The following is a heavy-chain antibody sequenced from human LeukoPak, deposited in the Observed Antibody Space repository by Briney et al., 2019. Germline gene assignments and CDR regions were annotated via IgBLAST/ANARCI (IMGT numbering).Heavy chain of an antibody. CDR1: GFTFSSYG. V-gene: IGHV3-30*18. CDR2: VSKDGNNK. Sequence: GRSLRLSCAASGFTFSSYGMHWVRQAPGKGREGVAVVSKDGNNKYYAVSVKGRFHSSRDNSKITLYVQMNAVRVEDTAVYYCAKEGYYGSGSALDFWGQGTLVTVSS. J-gene: IGHJ4*02. CDR3: AKEGYYGSGSALDF. D-gene: IGHD3-10*01.